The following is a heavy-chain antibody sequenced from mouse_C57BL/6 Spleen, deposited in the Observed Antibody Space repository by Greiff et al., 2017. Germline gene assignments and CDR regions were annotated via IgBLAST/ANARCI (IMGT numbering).Heavy chain of an antibody. CDR1: GFTFSSYG. D-gene: IGHD2-5*01. J-gene: IGHJ2*01. Sequence: VQLQQSGGDLVKPGGSLKLSCAASGFTFSSYGMSWVRQTPDKRLEWVATISSGGSYTYYPDSVKGRFTISRDNAKNTLYLQMSSLKSEDTAMYYCARRIVTDYFDYWGQGTTLTVSS. CDR3: ARRIVTDYFDY. V-gene: IGHV5-6*01. CDR2: ISSGGSYT.